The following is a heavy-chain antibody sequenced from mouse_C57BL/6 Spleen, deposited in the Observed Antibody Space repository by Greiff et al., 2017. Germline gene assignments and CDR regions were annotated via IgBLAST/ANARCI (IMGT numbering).Heavy chain of an antibody. CDR1: GYAFSSSW. V-gene: IGHV1-82*01. Sequence: QVQLKESGPELVKPGASVKISCKASGYAFSSSWMNWVKQRPGKGLEWIGRIYPGDGDTNYNGKFKGKATLTADKSSSTAYMQLSSLTAEDSAVYFCARGGAGYFVRYAIDYWGQGTSVTVSS. J-gene: IGHJ4*01. CDR3: ARGGAGYFVRYAIDY. CDR2: IYPGDGDT. D-gene: IGHD2-3*01.